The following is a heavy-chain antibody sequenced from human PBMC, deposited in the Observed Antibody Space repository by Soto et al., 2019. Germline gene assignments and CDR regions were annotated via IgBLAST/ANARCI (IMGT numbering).Heavy chain of an antibody. Sequence: QDQLVQSGVEVKKPGASVKVSCKASGYSFTNYGITWVRQAPGQGFEWMGWISAYNGNTNYAQKFQGRVTLTKDASTSTAYLELRSLRSDDTAVYYCARDRGVAPPVAGNTHYYYYMDVWGKGTTVTVSS. J-gene: IGHJ6*03. D-gene: IGHD6-19*01. CDR3: ARDRGVAPPVAGNTHYYYYMDV. V-gene: IGHV1-18*01. CDR1: GYSFTNYG. CDR2: ISAYNGNT.